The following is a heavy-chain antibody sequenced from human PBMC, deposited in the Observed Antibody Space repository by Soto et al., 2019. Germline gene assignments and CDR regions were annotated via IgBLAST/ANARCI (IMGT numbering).Heavy chain of an antibody. CDR3: AAPTLYYDFWSGYHYGMDV. CDR1: GFTFTSSA. Sequence: ASVKVSCKASGFTFTSSAVQWVRQARGQRLEWIGWIVVGSGNTNYAQKFQERVTITRDMSTSTAYMELSSLRSEDTAVYYCAAPTLYYDFWSGYHYGMDVWGQGTTVTVSS. V-gene: IGHV1-58*01. CDR2: IVVGSGNT. J-gene: IGHJ6*02. D-gene: IGHD3-3*01.